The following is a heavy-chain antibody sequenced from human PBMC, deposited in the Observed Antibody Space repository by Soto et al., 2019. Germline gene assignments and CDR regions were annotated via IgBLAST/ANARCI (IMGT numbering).Heavy chain of an antibody. J-gene: IGHJ6*02. V-gene: IGHV3-7*03. CDR2: IKQDGSEE. D-gene: IGHD3-3*01. CDR3: LRTILDSGSFDFYGRNV. Sequence: DVQLAESGGGLVQPGGSLRLSCVASGQTFNRYWMSWVRQAPGKGLEWVANIKQDGSEEYYVDSVKGRFTISRDNAKKPLYLQMNSLRAEATALYYVLRTILDSGSFDFYGRNVWGQGPRSSSP. CDR1: GQTFNRYW.